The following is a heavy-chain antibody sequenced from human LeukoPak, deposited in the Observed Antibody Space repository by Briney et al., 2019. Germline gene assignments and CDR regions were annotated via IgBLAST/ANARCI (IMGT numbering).Heavy chain of an antibody. D-gene: IGHD3-22*01. V-gene: IGHV3-23*01. J-gene: IGHJ4*02. Sequence: GGSLRLSCAASGFTFSNYGMSWVRQAPGKGLEWVSTISGSGGNTYYADSVKGRFTISRDTSKNTLYLQMNSPRAEDTAVYYCAKDMYYDSSGPVFDYWGQGTLVTVSS. CDR1: GFTFSNYG. CDR2: ISGSGGNT. CDR3: AKDMYYDSSGPVFDY.